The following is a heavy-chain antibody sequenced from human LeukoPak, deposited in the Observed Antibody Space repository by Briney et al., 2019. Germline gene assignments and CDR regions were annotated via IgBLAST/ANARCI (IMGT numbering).Heavy chain of an antibody. CDR3: ARGGVRKAVAGYFDY. J-gene: IGHJ4*02. CDR2: INPSGGST. Sequence: GASVKVSRKASGYTFTSYYMHWVRQAPGQGLEWMGIINPSGGSTSYAQKFQGRVTMTRDMSTSTVYMELSSLRSEDTAVYYCARGGVRKAVAGYFDYWGQGTLVTVSS. CDR1: GYTFTSYY. V-gene: IGHV1-46*01. D-gene: IGHD6-19*01.